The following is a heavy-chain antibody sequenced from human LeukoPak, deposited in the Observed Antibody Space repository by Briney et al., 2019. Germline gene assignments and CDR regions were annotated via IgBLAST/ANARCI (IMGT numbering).Heavy chain of an antibody. J-gene: IGHJ4*02. CDR2: ISSNGGST. V-gene: IGHV3-64D*06. CDR3: AGPFYGDQYRVDY. CDR1: GFTFSSYA. D-gene: IGHD4-17*01. Sequence: GGSLRLSCSASGFTFSSYAMHWVRQAPGKGLEYVSAISSNGGSTYYADSVKGRFTISRDNSKNTLYLQMSSLRAEDTAVYYCAGPFYGDQYRVDYWGQGTLVTVSS.